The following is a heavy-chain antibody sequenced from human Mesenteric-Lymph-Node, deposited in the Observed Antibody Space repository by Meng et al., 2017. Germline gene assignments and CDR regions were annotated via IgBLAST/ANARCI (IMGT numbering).Heavy chain of an antibody. J-gene: IGHJ4*02. D-gene: IGHD3-10*01. V-gene: IGHV4-39*07. CDR1: AGSISSSPYY. Sequence: SETLSLTCTVSAGSISSSPYYWGWIRQPPGKGLEWIGSIYYSGRTYYNSSLKSRVTISVDTTTSHFSLNLNSVTAADTAVYYCSSGTFYRIDYWGQGTLVTVSS. CDR2: IYYSGRT. CDR3: SSGTFYRIDY.